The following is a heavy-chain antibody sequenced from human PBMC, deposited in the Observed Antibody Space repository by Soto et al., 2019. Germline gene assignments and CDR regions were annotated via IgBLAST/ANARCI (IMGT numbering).Heavy chain of an antibody. J-gene: IGHJ4*02. Sequence: QVQLQESGPGLVKPSQTLSLTCTVSGASISSGTYYWTWIRQHPGKGLEWIEYIYYSGSTYYNPSLKSRLTMSVDTSKNQFSLKLSSVTAADTAVYFCARDRHGDEIDYWGQGTLVTVSS. D-gene: IGHD4-17*01. CDR1: GASISSGTYY. CDR2: IYYSGST. V-gene: IGHV4-31*03. CDR3: ARDRHGDEIDY.